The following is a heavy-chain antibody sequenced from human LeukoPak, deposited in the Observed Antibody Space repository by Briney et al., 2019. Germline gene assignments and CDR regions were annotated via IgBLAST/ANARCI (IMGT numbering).Heavy chain of an antibody. J-gene: IGHJ4*02. Sequence: WASVKVSCKASGYTFTGYYMHWVRQAPGQGLEWMGWINPNSGGTNYAQKFQGWVTMTRDTSISTAYMELSRLRSDDTAVYYCAGDAYSSSWYRGGELEYWGQGTLVTVSS. D-gene: IGHD6-13*01. V-gene: IGHV1-2*04. CDR3: AGDAYSSSWYRGGELEY. CDR2: INPNSGGT. CDR1: GYTFTGYY.